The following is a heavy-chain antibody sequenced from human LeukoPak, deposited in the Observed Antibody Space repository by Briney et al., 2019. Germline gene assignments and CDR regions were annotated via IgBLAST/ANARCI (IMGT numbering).Heavy chain of an antibody. Sequence: ASVKVSCKASGYTFTSYGINWVRQAPGQGLEWLGWISTYNGNTHYAQKLQGRVTMTTDTSTTTAYMELRSLRSDDTAVYYCARDSPYSSSPGWFDPWGQGTLVTVSS. J-gene: IGHJ5*02. CDR1: GYTFTSYG. V-gene: IGHV1-18*01. CDR3: ARDSPYSSSPGWFDP. CDR2: ISTYNGNT. D-gene: IGHD6-13*01.